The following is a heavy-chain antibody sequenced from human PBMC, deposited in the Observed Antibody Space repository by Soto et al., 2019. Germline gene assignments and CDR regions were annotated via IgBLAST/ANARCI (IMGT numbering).Heavy chain of an antibody. CDR3: AKGRPPFDL. CDR2: ISGSGGSA. V-gene: IGHV3-23*01. CDR1: KFLFSSYA. Sequence: EVQLLESGGGLVQPGGSLTLSCAASKFLFSSYAMTWVRQAPRKGLEWVSLISGSGGSANYVDSVKGRFTISRDNSNNTLYLQMNSLRVEDTAVYYCAKGRPPFDLWGRGTLVTVSS. J-gene: IGHJ2*01.